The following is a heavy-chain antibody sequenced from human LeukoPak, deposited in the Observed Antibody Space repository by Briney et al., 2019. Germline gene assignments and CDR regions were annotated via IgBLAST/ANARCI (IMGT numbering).Heavy chain of an antibody. CDR3: AKARGVVPARQTDY. V-gene: IGHV3-30*18. CDR1: GFTFRTYG. D-gene: IGHD2-21*02. Sequence: PGGSLRLSCAASGFTFRTYGKHRVRPAPGKGLSRAPVISYDGSNKYYADSVKGRFTISRDNSKIPLYLQMNSLRADTAAVYYCAKARGVVPARQTDYWGQGTLVTVSS. CDR2: ISYDGSNK. J-gene: IGHJ4*02.